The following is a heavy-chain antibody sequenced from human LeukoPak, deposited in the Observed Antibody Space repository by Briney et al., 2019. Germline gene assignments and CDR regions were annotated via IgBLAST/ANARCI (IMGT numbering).Heavy chain of an antibody. D-gene: IGHD6-13*01. CDR1: GYTFTSYH. CDR2: IKPSGGYT. CDR3: ARGLIAAAGRHYYYYYGMDV. Sequence: GASVKVSCKASGYTFTSYHMHWVRQAPGQGLEWMGVIKPSGGYTNYVQKLQGRVTMTRDTSTSTVYMELSSLRSEDTAVYYCARGLIAAAGRHYYYYYGMDVWGQGTTVTVSS. J-gene: IGHJ6*02. V-gene: IGHV1-46*04.